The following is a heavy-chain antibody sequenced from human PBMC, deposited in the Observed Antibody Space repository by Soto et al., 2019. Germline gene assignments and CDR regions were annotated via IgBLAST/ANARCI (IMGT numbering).Heavy chain of an antibody. J-gene: IGHJ5*02. Sequence: GESLKISCKGSGYSFTSYWIGWVRQMPGKGLEWMGIIYPGDSDTRYSPSFQGQVTISADKSISTAYLQWSSLKASDTAMYYCARGRDFWSGYNWFDPWGQGTLVTVSS. CDR3: ARGRDFWSGYNWFDP. CDR2: IYPGDSDT. D-gene: IGHD3-3*01. V-gene: IGHV5-51*01. CDR1: GYSFTSYW.